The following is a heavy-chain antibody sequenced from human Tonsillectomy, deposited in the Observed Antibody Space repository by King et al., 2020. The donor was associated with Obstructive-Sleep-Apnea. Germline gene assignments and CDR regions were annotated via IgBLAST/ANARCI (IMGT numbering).Heavy chain of an antibody. D-gene: IGHD3-10*01. Sequence: QLQESGPGLVKPSETLSLTCTVSGGSISSNTYYWGWIRQPPGKGLEWIGSIYYSGSTYYNPSLKSRVTISVDTSKNQFSLKLTSVTAAVTAVYYCARDLNVWFGEFHEPPWGQGTLVTVSS. CDR3: ARDLNVWFGEFHEPP. J-gene: IGHJ5*02. CDR2: IYYSGST. CDR1: GGSISSNTYY. V-gene: IGHV4-39*07.